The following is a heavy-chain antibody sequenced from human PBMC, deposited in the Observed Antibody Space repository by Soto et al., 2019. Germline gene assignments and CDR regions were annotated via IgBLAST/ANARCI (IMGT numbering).Heavy chain of an antibody. CDR2: ISGSGGTT. Sequence: EVQLLESGGGLVQPGGSLRLSCSASGFTFSSFAMSWVRQAPGKGLEWVSAISGSGGTTYYADSVKGRFTISRDNSKDTLYIQMNSLGAEDTAVYYCAKEKGSITMIVVLTDWGQGTLLTVSS. CDR3: AKEKGSITMIVVLTD. V-gene: IGHV3-23*01. D-gene: IGHD3-22*01. J-gene: IGHJ4*02. CDR1: GFTFSSFA.